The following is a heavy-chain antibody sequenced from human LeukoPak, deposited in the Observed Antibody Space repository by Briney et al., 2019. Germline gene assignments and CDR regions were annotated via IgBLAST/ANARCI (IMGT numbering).Heavy chain of an antibody. V-gene: IGHV4-59*01. D-gene: IGHD3-9*01. J-gene: IGHJ5*02. CDR2: NYYSGSN. CDR1: VGSISSYY. Sequence: SETLSLTCTVSVGSISSYYWSWIPQPPGKGLEGIGYNYYSGSNNYNPSLKSRVTISVATSKNQFSLTLSSVTAADTAVYYCARARLTGYYDILTGEGTGFDPWGQGTLVTVSS. CDR3: ARARLTGYYDILTGEGTGFDP.